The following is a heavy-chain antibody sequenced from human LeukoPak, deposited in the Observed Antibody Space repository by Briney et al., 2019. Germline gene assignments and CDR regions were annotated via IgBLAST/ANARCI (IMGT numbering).Heavy chain of an antibody. CDR3: ARDPPRYCSGGSCYSDAFDI. V-gene: IGHV3-23*01. Sequence: GGSLRLSCAASGFTFSSYAMSWVRQAPGKGLEWVSAISGSGVSTYYADSVKGRFTISRDNAKNSLYLQMNSLRAEDTAVYYCARDPPRYCSGGSCYSDAFDIWGQGTMVTVSS. J-gene: IGHJ3*02. D-gene: IGHD2-15*01. CDR2: ISGSGVST. CDR1: GFTFSSYA.